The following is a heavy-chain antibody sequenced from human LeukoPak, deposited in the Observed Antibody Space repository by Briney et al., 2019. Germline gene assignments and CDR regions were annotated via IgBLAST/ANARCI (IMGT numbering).Heavy chain of an antibody. CDR1: GYTFTSYG. CDR2: ISAYNGNT. Sequence: ASVKVSCKASGYTFTSYGISWVRQAPGQGLEWMGWISAYNGNTNYAQKLQGRVTMTTDTSTSTAYMELRSLRSDDTAVYYCARGFIVVVPAAMPPGIDVWGQGTTVTVSS. J-gene: IGHJ6*02. CDR3: ARGFIVVVPAAMPPGIDV. V-gene: IGHV1-18*01. D-gene: IGHD2-2*01.